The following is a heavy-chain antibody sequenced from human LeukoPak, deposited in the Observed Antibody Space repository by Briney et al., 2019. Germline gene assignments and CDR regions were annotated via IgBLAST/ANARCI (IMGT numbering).Heavy chain of an antibody. V-gene: IGHV3-11*05. D-gene: IGHD1-26*01. J-gene: IGHJ4*02. CDR3: ARARPGGGLDY. CDR1: GFTFNRNW. CDR2: ISSSSSYT. Sequence: PGGSLRLSCAASGFTFNRNWMNWVRQAPGKGLEWVSYISSSSSYTNYADSVKGRFTISRDNAKNSLYLQMNSLRAEDTAVYYCARARPGGGLDYWGQGTLVTVSS.